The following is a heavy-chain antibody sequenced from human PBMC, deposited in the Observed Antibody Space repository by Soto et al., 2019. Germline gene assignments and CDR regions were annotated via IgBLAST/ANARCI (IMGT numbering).Heavy chain of an antibody. CDR1: GAALNSGNYY. Sequence: SETLSLTCIVSGAALNSGNYYWIWIRHVPGKGLEWIGHIYVTGAVDYNPSLRDRITISQDTSERQFSLNLRLVTAADTAVYYCARLRIATNNYKWFDPWGQGTLVTVSS. D-gene: IGHD2-21*01. V-gene: IGHV4-31*03. CDR2: IYVTGAV. J-gene: IGHJ5*02. CDR3: ARLRIATNNYKWFDP.